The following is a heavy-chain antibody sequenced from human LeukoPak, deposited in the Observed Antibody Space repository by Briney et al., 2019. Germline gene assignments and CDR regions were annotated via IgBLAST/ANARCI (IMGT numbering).Heavy chain of an antibody. CDR2: IYTNGGI. Sequence: SETLSLTCTVSGGSINSGNYYWNWIRQPAGKGLEWIGGIYTNGGIMYNPSLKSRVAISMDTSKNQFSLDLNSVTAADTAMYYCAREGAGYYWGQGTLVTVSS. V-gene: IGHV4-61*02. D-gene: IGHD1-26*01. CDR3: AREGAGYY. CDR1: GGSINSGNYY. J-gene: IGHJ4*02.